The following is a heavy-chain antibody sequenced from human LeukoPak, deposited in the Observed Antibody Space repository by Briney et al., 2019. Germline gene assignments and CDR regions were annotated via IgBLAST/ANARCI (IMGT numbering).Heavy chain of an antibody. CDR1: VFTFSSYS. J-gene: IGHJ4*02. CDR2: ISSRRSTL. CDR3: ARDEEGWFGELLPVYFDH. Sequence: PVWSLRLSSAASVFTFSSYSMNWVRPAPGKGVEGVSYISSRRSTLYYAHSVKGRFTISRDNAKNSLYLQMNRLRAEDTAVYYCARDEEGWFGELLPVYFDHWGQGTLVTVSS. D-gene: IGHD3-10*01. V-gene: IGHV3-48*01.